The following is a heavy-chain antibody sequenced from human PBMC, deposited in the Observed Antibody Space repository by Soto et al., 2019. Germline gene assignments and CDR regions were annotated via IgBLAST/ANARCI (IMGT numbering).Heavy chain of an antibody. D-gene: IGHD6-19*01. J-gene: IGHJ5*02. CDR3: ARGRGSGSNWFDP. V-gene: IGHV4-39*01. CDR1: GGSISSSSYY. CDR2: IYYSGST. Sequence: SETLSLTCTVSGGSISSSSYYWGWIRQPPGKGLEWIGSIYYSGSTYYNPSLKSRVTISVDTSKNQFSLKLSSVTAADTAVYYCARGRGSGSNWFDPWGQGTLVTVSS.